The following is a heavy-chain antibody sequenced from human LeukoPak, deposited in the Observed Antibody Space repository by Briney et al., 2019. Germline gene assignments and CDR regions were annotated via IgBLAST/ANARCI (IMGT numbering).Heavy chain of an antibody. CDR2: INNVGSHI. Sequence: PGGSLRLSCAASGFTFSNSAMNWVRQAPGKGLEWVSSINNVGSHIYYTDSVKGRFTMSRDNAKNSLSLQMNDLRAEDAAVYYCARGVQYCSSTNCLNWFDAWGQGTLVTVSS. V-gene: IGHV3-21*01. CDR3: ARGVQYCSSTNCLNWFDA. J-gene: IGHJ5*02. CDR1: GFTFSNSA. D-gene: IGHD2-2*01.